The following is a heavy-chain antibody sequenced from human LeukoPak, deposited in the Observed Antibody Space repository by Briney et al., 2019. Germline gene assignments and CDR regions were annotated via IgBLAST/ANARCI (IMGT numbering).Heavy chain of an antibody. CDR3: ASNFQGGVDA. D-gene: IGHD3-3*01. V-gene: IGHV3-66*01. J-gene: IGHJ6*02. CDR1: GFTFSRNY. CDR2: IYSGGNT. Sequence: GGSLRLSCAASGFTFSRNYMSWVRQAPGKGLEWVSIIYSGGNTFYADSVKGRFTISRDNSKNTLYLQMNSLRAEDTAVYYCASNFQGGVDAWGRGTTVTVSS.